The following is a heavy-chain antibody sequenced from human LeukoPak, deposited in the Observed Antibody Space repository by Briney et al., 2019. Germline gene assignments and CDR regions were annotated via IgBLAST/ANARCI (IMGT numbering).Heavy chain of an antibody. CDR3: ARRPVEMAAIREDNWFDP. V-gene: IGHV4-59*08. J-gene: IGHJ5*02. CDR2: IYYSGST. CDR1: GASISSSS. Sequence: SETLSPTCTLSGASISSSSSNWIRQPPGKGLEWIGRIYYSGSTNYNPSLKGRVTMSVDTSKNQFSLKLSSVTAADTAVNYCARRPVEMAAIREDNWFDPWDQGTLVTVSS. D-gene: IGHD5-24*01.